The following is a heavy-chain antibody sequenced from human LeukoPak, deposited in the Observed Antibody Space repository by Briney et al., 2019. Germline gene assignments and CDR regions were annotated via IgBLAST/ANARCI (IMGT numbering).Heavy chain of an antibody. CDR2: IYYSGST. CDR3: ARGYDSSGYYPGYFDY. Sequence: KSSETLSLTCTVSGGSISSGSYYWSWIRQHPGKGLEWIGSIYYSGSTYYNPSLKSRVTISVDTSKNQFSLKLSSVTAADTAVYYCARGYDSSGYYPGYFDYWGQGTLVTVSS. D-gene: IGHD3-22*01. CDR1: GGSISSGSYY. V-gene: IGHV4-31*03. J-gene: IGHJ4*02.